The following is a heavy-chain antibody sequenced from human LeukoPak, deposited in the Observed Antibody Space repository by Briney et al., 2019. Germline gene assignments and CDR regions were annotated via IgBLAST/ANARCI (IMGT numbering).Heavy chain of an antibody. CDR1: GFTLSNYW. CDR2: IKQDGSET. D-gene: IGHD6-6*01. J-gene: IGHJ5*02. CDR3: ARAVGSNSSA. Sequence: PGGSLRLSRAASGFTLSNYWMHWVRQAPGKGLEWVANIKQDGSETHYVASVKGRFTISRDNAENSVYLQMSSLSVEDTAVYYCARAVGSNSSAWGQGTLVTVSS. V-gene: IGHV3-7*01.